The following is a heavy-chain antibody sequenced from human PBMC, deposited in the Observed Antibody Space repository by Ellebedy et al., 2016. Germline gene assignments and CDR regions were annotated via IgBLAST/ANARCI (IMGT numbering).Heavy chain of an antibody. CDR2: ITSSSTTI. J-gene: IGHJ4*02. CDR3: ARGYTENYERGY. Sequence: GESLKISCAASGFTFSNYVMNWVRQAPGKGLECVSSITSSSTTIYYADSVRGRFTISRDNAKNSLYLQMNSLRDEDTAVYYCARGYTENYERGYWGQGTLVTVSS. V-gene: IGHV3-48*02. D-gene: IGHD1-26*01. CDR1: GFTFSNYV.